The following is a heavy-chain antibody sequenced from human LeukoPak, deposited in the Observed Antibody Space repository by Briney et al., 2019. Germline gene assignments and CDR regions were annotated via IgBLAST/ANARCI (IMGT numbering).Heavy chain of an antibody. CDR3: ARGGEH. J-gene: IGHJ1*01. CDR1: GFGFSSYN. D-gene: IGHD5-12*01. CDR2: ISSGSSSI. Sequence: PGGSLRLSCADSGFGFSSYNMNWVRQAPGKGLEWVSYISSGSSSIYYANSVKGRFTISRDNAKNSLYLQMNSLRAEDTAVYYCARGGEHWGQGTRVTVSS. V-gene: IGHV3-48*01.